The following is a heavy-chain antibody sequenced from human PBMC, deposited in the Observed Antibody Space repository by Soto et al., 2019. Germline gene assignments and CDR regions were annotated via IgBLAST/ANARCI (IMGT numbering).Heavy chain of an antibody. J-gene: IGHJ6*02. CDR1: GLTFDDHG. Sequence: EVQLVESGGGLGQPGGCLRLSCVASGLTFDDHGIHWVRQVPGRGLEWGSGIIWDSDKTGYGYSVKGRFTISRDNAKNSLYLGMKSLRPDDKGCYYCAKEKWGIWSVPTEGYYPYYGMDVWGHGTTVTVSS. CDR3: AKEKWGIWSVPTEGYYPYYGMDV. D-gene: IGHD3-22*01. CDR2: IIWDSDKT. V-gene: IGHV3-9*01.